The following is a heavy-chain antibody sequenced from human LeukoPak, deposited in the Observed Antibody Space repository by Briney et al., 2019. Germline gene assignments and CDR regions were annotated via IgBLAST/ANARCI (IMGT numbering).Heavy chain of an antibody. CDR3: ATTGGYYDSSGPGDY. J-gene: IGHJ4*02. D-gene: IGHD3-22*01. Sequence: SVEVSCKASGGTFSSYAISWVRQAPGQGLEWMGRIIPILGIANYAQKFQGRVTITADKSASTAYMELSSLRSEDTAVYYCATTGGYYDSSGPGDYWGQGTLVTVSS. CDR2: IIPILGIA. V-gene: IGHV1-69*04. CDR1: GGTFSSYA.